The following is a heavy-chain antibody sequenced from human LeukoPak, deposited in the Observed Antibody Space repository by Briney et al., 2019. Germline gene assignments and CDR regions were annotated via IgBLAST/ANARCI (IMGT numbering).Heavy chain of an antibody. Sequence: PSQTLSLTCTVSGGSISSGSYYWSWIRQPAGKGLEWIGRIYTSGSTNYNPSLKSRVTISVDTSKNQFSLKLSSVTAADTAVYYCARSAAFYVPDYWGQGTLVTVSS. V-gene: IGHV4-61*02. J-gene: IGHJ4*02. CDR2: IYTSGST. CDR3: ARSAAFYVPDY. CDR1: GGSISSGSYY. D-gene: IGHD2/OR15-2a*01.